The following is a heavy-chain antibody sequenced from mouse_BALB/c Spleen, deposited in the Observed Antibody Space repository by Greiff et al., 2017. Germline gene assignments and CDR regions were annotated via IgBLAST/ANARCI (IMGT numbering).Heavy chain of an antibody. J-gene: IGHJ1*01. CDR2: INPYNDGT. D-gene: IGHD1-1*01. V-gene: IGHV1-14*01. CDR3: ARHYGSSYWYFDV. Sequence: EVQLQQPGPELVKPGASVKMSCKASGYTFTSYVMHWVKQKPGQGLEWIGYINPYNDGTKYNEKFKGKATLTSDKSSSTAYMELSSLTSEDSAVYYCARHYGSSYWYFDVWGAGTTVTVSS. CDR1: GYTFTSYV.